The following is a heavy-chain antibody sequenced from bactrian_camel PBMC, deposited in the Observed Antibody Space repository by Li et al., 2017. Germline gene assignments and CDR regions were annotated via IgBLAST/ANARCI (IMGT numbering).Heavy chain of an antibody. V-gene: IGHV3S53*01. CDR2: IDSDGST. CDR3: AAEPWRQNIWLGSLSPFWTSLS. J-gene: IGHJ4*01. Sequence: HVQLVESGGGAVQPGGSLRLSCVASGFTGGENCMGWFRQAPGKEREGVATIDSDGSTSYADSVKGRFTISKDNAKNTLYLQMNSLKPEDTAMYYCAAEPWRQNIWLGSLSPFWTSLSGARGPRSPSP. CDR1: GFTGGENC. D-gene: IGHD5*01.